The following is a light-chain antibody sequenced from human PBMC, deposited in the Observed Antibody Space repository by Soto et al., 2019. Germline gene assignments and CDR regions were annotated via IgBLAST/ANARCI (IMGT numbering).Light chain of an antibody. V-gene: IGLV2-14*01. J-gene: IGLJ3*02. Sequence: QSALTQLASVSGSLRQSMTISCPGTSSDIGGYKYVSWYQQHPGKAPKLIIFEVSNRPSGVSDRFSGSNSGNTASLTISGLQAEDEADYYCTSYSRYRVLVFGGGTKVTVL. CDR1: SSDIGGYKY. CDR2: EVS. CDR3: TSYSRYRVLV.